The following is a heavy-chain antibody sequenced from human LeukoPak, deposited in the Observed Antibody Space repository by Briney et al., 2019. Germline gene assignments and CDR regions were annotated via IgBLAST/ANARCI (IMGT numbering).Heavy chain of an antibody. CDR3: ARADDSSGYYSDY. J-gene: IGHJ4*02. CDR1: GFTFSSYS. Sequence: GESLRLSCAASGFTFSSYSMNWVRQAPGKGLEWVSSISSSSSYIYYADSVKGRFTISRDNAKNSLYLQMNSLRAEDTAVYYCARADDSSGYYSDYWGQGTLVTVSS. D-gene: IGHD3-22*01. V-gene: IGHV3-21*01. CDR2: ISSSSSYI.